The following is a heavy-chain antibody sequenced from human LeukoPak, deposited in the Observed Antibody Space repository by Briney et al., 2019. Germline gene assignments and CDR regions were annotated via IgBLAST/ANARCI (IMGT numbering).Heavy chain of an antibody. J-gene: IGHJ4*02. D-gene: IGHD3-22*01. CDR2: ISYDGSNK. Sequence: PGRSLRLSCAASGFTFSSYAMHWVRQAPGKGLEWVAVISYDGSNKYYADSVKGRFTISRDNSKNTLYLQMNSLRAEDTAVYYCAKGPDSSGYFYRRWTFDYWGQGTLVTVSS. V-gene: IGHV3-30-3*01. CDR3: AKGPDSSGYFYRRWTFDY. CDR1: GFTFSSYA.